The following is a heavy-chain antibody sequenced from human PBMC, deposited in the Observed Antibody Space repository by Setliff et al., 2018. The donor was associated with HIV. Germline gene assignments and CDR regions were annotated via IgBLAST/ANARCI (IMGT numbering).Heavy chain of an antibody. Sequence: GASVKVSCKASGYPFSGYYMHWVRQAPGQGLEWMGRTNPNSGGTNYAQKFQGRVTMTRDTSISTAYMELSRLRSDDTAVYYCARVWLYYYGSGPEAPFDYWGQGTLVTVSS. J-gene: IGHJ4*02. CDR1: GYPFSGYY. CDR3: ARVWLYYYGSGPEAPFDY. CDR2: TNPNSGGT. V-gene: IGHV1-2*06. D-gene: IGHD3-10*01.